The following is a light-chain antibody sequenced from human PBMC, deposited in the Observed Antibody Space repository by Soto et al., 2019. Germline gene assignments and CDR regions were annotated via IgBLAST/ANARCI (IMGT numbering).Light chain of an antibody. Sequence: DIQMTHSTSSLSASVGDRVTITCRASQSVTTYLNWYQQKPGTAPKLLIYAASSLRDGVPSRFNGSGSVTVFTRPINSRHPEDVATYYCHQSFSDPPLSFGGGT. V-gene: IGKV1-39*01. CDR2: AAS. J-gene: IGKJ4*01. CDR1: QSVTTY. CDR3: HQSFSDPPLS.